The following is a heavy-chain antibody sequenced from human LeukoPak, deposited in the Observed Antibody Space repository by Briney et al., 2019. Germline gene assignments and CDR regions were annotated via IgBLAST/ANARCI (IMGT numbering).Heavy chain of an antibody. D-gene: IGHD5-18*01. CDR3: ARTTEGGYSYGYFYYYYMDV. CDR2: INTNTGNP. Sequence: GASVKVSCKASGYTFTSYATNWVRLAPGQGLERMGWINTNTGNPTYAQGFTGRFVFSLDTSVSTAYLQISSLKAEDTAVYYCARTTEGGYSYGYFYYYYMDVWGKGTTVTISS. CDR1: GYTFTSYA. V-gene: IGHV7-4-1*02. J-gene: IGHJ6*03.